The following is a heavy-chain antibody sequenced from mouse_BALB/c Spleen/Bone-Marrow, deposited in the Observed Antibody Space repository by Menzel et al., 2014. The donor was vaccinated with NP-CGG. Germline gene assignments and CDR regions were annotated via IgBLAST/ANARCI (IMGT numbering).Heavy chain of an antibody. D-gene: IGHD2-2*01. V-gene: IGHV1S29*02. CDR2: IYPYNGGT. CDR3: ARSGSGYDGFAY. CDR1: GYTFTDYN. J-gene: IGHJ3*01. Sequence: EVQGVESGPELVKPGASVKISCKASGYTFTDYNMHWVKQSRGKSLEWIGYIYPYNGGTGYNQKFKSKATLTVDNSSSTAYMELRSLTSEDSAVYYCARSGSGYDGFAYWGQGTLVTVSA.